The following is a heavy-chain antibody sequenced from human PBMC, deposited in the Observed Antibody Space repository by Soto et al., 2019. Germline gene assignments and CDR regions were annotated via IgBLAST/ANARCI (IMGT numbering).Heavy chain of an antibody. D-gene: IGHD3-3*01. CDR1: GGSISSYY. J-gene: IGHJ4*02. V-gene: IGHV4-59*08. CDR2: IYYSGST. Sequence: SETLSLTCTVSGGSISSYYWSWIRQPPGKGLEWIGYIYYSGSTNYNPSLKSRVTISVDTSKNQFSLKLSSVTAADTAVYYCARHPRLRYDFWSGSPPHYFAYWGQGTLVTVSS. CDR3: ARHPRLRYDFWSGSPPHYFAY.